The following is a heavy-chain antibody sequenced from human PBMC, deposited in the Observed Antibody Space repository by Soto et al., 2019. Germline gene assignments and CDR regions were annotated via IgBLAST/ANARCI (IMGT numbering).Heavy chain of an antibody. D-gene: IGHD3-3*01. CDR2: IYYSGST. CDR3: ARDITIFGGHNWFDP. CDR1: GGSISSYY. J-gene: IGHJ5*02. V-gene: IGHV4-59*01. Sequence: SETLSLTCTVSGGSISSYYWSWIRQPPGKGLEWIGYIYYSGSTNYNPSLKSRVTISVDTSKNQFSLKLSSVTAADTAVYYCARDITIFGGHNWFDPWGQGTLVTVSS.